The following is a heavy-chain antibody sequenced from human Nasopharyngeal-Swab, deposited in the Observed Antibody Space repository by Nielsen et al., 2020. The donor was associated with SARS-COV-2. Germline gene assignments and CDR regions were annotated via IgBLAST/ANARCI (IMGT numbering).Heavy chain of an antibody. Sequence: GGSLRLSCAASGFIFSRYGMYWVRQAPGKGLEWVALIWSDGSNKYYADSVKGRFTISRDDSKNTLYLQMNSLRAEDTAVYYCARDILGKAAAQWHFDLWGRGTLVTVSS. CDR2: IWSDGSNK. J-gene: IGHJ2*01. CDR3: ARDILGKAAAQWHFDL. CDR1: GFIFSRYG. D-gene: IGHD6-25*01. V-gene: IGHV3-33*07.